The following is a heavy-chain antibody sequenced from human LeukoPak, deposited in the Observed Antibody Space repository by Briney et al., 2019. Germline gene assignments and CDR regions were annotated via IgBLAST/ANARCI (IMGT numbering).Heavy chain of an antibody. CDR1: GYTFTGYY. V-gene: IGHV1-2*02. Sequence: ASVKVSCKASGYTFTGYYIHWVRQAPGQGLEWMAWINPYSGDTDSAQKFQGRVTVTRDTSITTAYMDLSRLRSDDTAVYYCARANGGGAYYPFDYWGQGALVTVSS. CDR3: ARANGGGAYYPFDY. D-gene: IGHD2-21*02. CDR2: INPYSGDT. J-gene: IGHJ4*02.